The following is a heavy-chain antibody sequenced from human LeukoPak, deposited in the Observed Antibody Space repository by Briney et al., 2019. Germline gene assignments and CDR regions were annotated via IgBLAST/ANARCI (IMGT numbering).Heavy chain of an antibody. CDR2: IYYSGST. CDR1: GGSISSSSYY. J-gene: IGHJ4*02. V-gene: IGHV4-39*07. CDR3: ARTSRDGFLFDY. D-gene: IGHD5-24*01. Sequence: SETLSLACTVSGGSISSSSYYWGWIRQPPGKGLEWIGSIYYSGSTYYNPSLKSRVTISVDTSKNQFSLKLSSVTAADTAVYYCARTSRDGFLFDYWGQGTLVTVSS.